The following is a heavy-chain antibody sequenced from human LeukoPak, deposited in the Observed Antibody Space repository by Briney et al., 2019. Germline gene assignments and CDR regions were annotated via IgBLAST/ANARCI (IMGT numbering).Heavy chain of an antibody. Sequence: SETLSLTCTVSGDSFSSYHWSWLRQPPGKGLEWIGHISSSGSTSYNPSLKSRVTISVDTSKNQFSLKLSSVTAADTAVYYCGRDDVSVDYWGQGTLVTVSS. D-gene: IGHD3-16*01. V-gene: IGHV4-59*12. CDR1: GDSFSSYH. CDR3: GRDDVSVDY. CDR2: ISSSGST. J-gene: IGHJ4*02.